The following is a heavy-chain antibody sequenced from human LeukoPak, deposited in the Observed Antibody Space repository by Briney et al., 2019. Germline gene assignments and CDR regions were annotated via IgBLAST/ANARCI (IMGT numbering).Heavy chain of an antibody. Sequence: ASVKVSCKSSGYAFTNYAMHWVRQAPGQRFEWMGWINADKGNTKYSQRFQGRVTFTRDTSASTAYMELSSLRSEDTAVYYCARGHQGLYSSGWYIFFDYWGQGSLVTVSS. J-gene: IGHJ4*02. D-gene: IGHD6-19*01. CDR1: GYAFTNYA. CDR3: ARGHQGLYSSGWYIFFDY. CDR2: INADKGNT. V-gene: IGHV1-3*01.